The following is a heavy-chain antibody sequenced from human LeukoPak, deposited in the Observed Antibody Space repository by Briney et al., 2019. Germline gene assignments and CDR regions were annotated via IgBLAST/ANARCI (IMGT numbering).Heavy chain of an antibody. D-gene: IGHD3-16*01. J-gene: IGHJ4*02. CDR1: GGSISSYY. V-gene: IGHV4-59*12. CDR3: AKRDVVIGGFDY. CDR2: IHHSGST. Sequence: SETLSLTCTVSGGSISSYYWSWIRQPPGKGLEWIGEIHHSGSTNYSPSLKSRVTISVDKSKNQFSLKLSSVSAADTAVYYCAKRDVVIGGFDYWGQGTLVTVSS.